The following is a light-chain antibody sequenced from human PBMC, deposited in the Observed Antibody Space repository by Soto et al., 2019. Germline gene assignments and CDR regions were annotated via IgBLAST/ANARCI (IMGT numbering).Light chain of an antibody. J-gene: IGLJ2*01. CDR1: SSNIGNNY. Sequence: QSVLTQPPSVSAAPGQKVTISCSGFSSNIGNNYVSWYQQVPGTAPKLLIYENNKRPSGIPDRFSGSQSGTSATLDITGLQTGEEADYYCGTWDSSLSAGVFGGGTKLTVL. CDR2: ENN. V-gene: IGLV1-51*02. CDR3: GTWDSSLSAGV.